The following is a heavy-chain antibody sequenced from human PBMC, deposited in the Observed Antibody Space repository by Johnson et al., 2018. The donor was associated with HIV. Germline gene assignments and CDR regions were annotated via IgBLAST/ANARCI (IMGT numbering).Heavy chain of an antibody. CDR3: ARSASKYDAFDI. Sequence: VQLVESGGGVAQPGRSLRLSWAASGFTFSSYAMHWVRQAPGKGLEWVAHIKQDGSEKYYVDSVKGRFTISRDNAKNSLYLQMSSLRAEDTAVYYCARSASKYDAFDIWGPGTAVTV. CDR2: IKQDGSEK. CDR1: GFTFSSYA. V-gene: IGHV3-7*01. J-gene: IGHJ3*02.